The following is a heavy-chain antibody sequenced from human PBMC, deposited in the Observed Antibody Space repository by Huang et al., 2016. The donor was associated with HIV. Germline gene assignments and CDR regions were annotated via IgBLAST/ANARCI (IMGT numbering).Heavy chain of an antibody. CDR2: VNHRGSA. CDR1: GGPLSGHY. J-gene: IGHJ3*02. V-gene: IGHV4-34*01. CDR3: ARSLMGEDPFDI. D-gene: IGHD3-16*01. Sequence: QVRLHQWGTGLVRPSETLSITCAVYGGPLSGHYWSWVRLPPGGSLEWLGEVNHRGSATYNPSLKSRLSMSIDTSKKQFSLKLGSVTAADTALYYCARSLMGEDPFDIWGQGTLVTVSS.